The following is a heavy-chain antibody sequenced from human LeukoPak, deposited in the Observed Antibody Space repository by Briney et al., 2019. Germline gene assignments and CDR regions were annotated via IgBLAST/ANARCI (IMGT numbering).Heavy chain of an antibody. CDR1: GFTFSSYS. Sequence: GGSLRLSCAASGFTFSSYSMNWVRQVPGKGLEWVSSISSSRSDINYADSVKGRFTISRDNAKNSLYLQMNSLRAEDTAVYYCARERFLEWLTDYWGQGTLVTVSS. V-gene: IGHV3-21*01. J-gene: IGHJ4*02. D-gene: IGHD3-3*01. CDR3: ARERFLEWLTDY. CDR2: ISSSRSDI.